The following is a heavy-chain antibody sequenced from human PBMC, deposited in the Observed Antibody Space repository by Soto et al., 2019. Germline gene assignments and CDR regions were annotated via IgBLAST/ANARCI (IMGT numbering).Heavy chain of an antibody. CDR1: GGPFSTDA. CDR2: IIPIFGTA. CDR3: AKALTMASPNWFDP. D-gene: IGHD3-10*01. V-gene: IGHV1-69*01. J-gene: IGHJ5*02. Sequence: QLVQSGAEVKKPGSSMKVSFKASGGPFSTDAISWVRQAPVQGLEWMGGIIPIFGTANYAQRFLGRATVSADDSTSTAYMELRSLTSDDTAVYYCAKALTMASPNWFDPWGQGMQVTVSS.